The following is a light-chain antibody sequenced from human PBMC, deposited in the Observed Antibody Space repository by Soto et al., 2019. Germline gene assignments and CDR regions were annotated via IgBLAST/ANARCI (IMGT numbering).Light chain of an antibody. CDR2: DVS. CDR1: SSDVGGYNY. V-gene: IGLV2-11*01. CDR3: CSYAGSYSVGV. Sequence: QSALTQPPSVSGSPGQSVTISCTGTSSDVGGYNYVSWYQQHPGKAPKLMIYDVSKRPSGVPDRFSGSKSGTTASLTISGLQAEDEADYYCCSYAGSYSVGVFGGGTKLTVL. J-gene: IGLJ2*01.